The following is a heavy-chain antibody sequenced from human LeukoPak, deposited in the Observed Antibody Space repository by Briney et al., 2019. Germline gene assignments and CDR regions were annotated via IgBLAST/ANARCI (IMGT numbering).Heavy chain of an antibody. CDR1: GFIFTSNR. V-gene: IGHV3-74*01. CDR2: IASDGSST. CDR3: ARGRPHGNDY. J-gene: IGHJ4*02. Sequence: GGSLRLSCAASGFIFTSNRMNWVRQAPGKGLVWVSRIASDGSSTTYADSVKGRFSISRDNAKNTLYLQMNSLRVEDTAVYYCARGRPHGNDYWGQGTLVTVSS. D-gene: IGHD4-23*01.